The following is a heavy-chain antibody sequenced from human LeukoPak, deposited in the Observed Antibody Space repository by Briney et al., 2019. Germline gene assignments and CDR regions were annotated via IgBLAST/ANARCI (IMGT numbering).Heavy chain of an antibody. J-gene: IGHJ4*02. CDR3: ARDATRGGDFDS. Sequence: QSGGSLRLSCAASGFTFRSYWMGWVRQTPGKGLEWLANINEDGSTTYYVDSVKGRFTIPRNNADNSLYLQMNSLRAEDTAVYYCARDATRGGDFDSWGQGTLVTVSS. V-gene: IGHV3-7*01. CDR1: GFTFRSYW. D-gene: IGHD2-15*01. CDR2: INEDGSTT.